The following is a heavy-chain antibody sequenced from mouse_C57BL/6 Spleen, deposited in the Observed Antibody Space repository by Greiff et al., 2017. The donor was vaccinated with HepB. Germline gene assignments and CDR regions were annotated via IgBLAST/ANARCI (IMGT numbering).Heavy chain of an antibody. J-gene: IGHJ3*01. CDR1: GYAFSSYW. V-gene: IGHV1-80*01. Sequence: QVQLKQSGAELVKPGASVKISCKASGYAFSSYWMNWVKQRPGKGLEWIGQIYPGDGDTNYNGKFKGKATLTADKSSSTAYMQLSSLTSEDSAVYFCARATTVPSEPWFAYWGQGTLVTVSA. D-gene: IGHD1-1*01. CDR3: ARATTVPSEPWFAY. CDR2: IYPGDGDT.